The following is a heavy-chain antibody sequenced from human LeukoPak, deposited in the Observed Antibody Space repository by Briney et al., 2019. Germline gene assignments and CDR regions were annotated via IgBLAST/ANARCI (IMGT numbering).Heavy chain of an antibody. CDR2: ISSSGSTI. V-gene: IGHV3-11*01. Sequence: GGSLRLSCAASGFTFSDYYMSWIRQAPGKGLEWVSYISSSGSTIYYADSVKGRFTISRDNAKNSLYLQMNSLRAEDMAVYYCASIYGSGSQYYYYYGMDVWGQGTTVTVSS. J-gene: IGHJ6*02. CDR3: ASIYGSGSQYYYYYGMDV. CDR1: GFTFSDYY. D-gene: IGHD3-10*01.